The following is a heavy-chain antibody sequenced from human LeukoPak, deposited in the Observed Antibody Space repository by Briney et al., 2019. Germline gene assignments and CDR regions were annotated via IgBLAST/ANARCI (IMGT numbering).Heavy chain of an antibody. J-gene: IGHJ4*02. CDR2: ISYDGSNK. CDR1: GFTFSSYG. Sequence: GGSLRLSCAASGFTFSSYGMHWVRQAPGKGLEWVAIISYDGSNKYYADSVKGRFTISRDNSKNTLYLQMNSLRAEDTAVYYCAGLPAYYYDTSGFYFDYWGQGTLVTVSS. D-gene: IGHD3-22*01. V-gene: IGHV3-30*03. CDR3: AGLPAYYYDTSGFYFDY.